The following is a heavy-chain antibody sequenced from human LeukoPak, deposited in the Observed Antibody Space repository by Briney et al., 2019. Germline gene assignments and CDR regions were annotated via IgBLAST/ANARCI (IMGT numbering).Heavy chain of an antibody. D-gene: IGHD2-21*02. Sequence: GGSLRLSCAASGFTVSSNYMSWVRQAPGKGLEWVSVIYSGGSTYYADSVKGRFTISRDNSKNTLYLQMNSQRAEDTAVYYCARERADYYFDYWGQGTLVTVSS. CDR2: IYSGGST. V-gene: IGHV3-53*01. CDR1: GFTVSSNY. CDR3: ARERADYYFDY. J-gene: IGHJ4*02.